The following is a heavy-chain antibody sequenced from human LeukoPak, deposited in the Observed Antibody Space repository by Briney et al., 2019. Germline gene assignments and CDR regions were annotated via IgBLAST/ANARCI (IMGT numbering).Heavy chain of an antibody. V-gene: IGHV4-4*07. CDR1: GGSIRSYY. J-gene: IGHJ4*02. D-gene: IGHD4-17*01. CDR3: ARLPRMTTVDY. Sequence: SETLSLTCTVSGGSIRSYYWSWIRQPAGKGLEWIGHIYTSGSTYYNPSLKSRVTISVDTSKNQFSLKLSSVTAADTAVYYCARLPRMTTVDYWGQGTLVTVSS. CDR2: IYTSGST.